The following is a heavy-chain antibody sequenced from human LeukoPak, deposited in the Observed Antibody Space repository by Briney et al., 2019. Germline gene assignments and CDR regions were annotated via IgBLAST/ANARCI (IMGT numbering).Heavy chain of an antibody. V-gene: IGHV4-59*01. D-gene: IGHD3-22*01. Sequence: SETLSLTCTVSGGSISSYYWSWIRLPPGKGLEWIGYIYYSGSTNYNPSLKSRVTISVDTSKNQFSLKLSSVTAADTAVYYCARFSYDRSGSNYYFDYWGQGTLVTVSS. CDR3: ARFSYDRSGSNYYFDY. CDR1: GGSISSYY. J-gene: IGHJ4*02. CDR2: IYYSGST.